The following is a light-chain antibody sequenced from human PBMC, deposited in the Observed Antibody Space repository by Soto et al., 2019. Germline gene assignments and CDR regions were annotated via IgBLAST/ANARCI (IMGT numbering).Light chain of an antibody. J-gene: IGLJ2*01. CDR3: SSYAGNNNKMV. Sequence: ALTQPPSASGSPGQSVTISCTGTSSDVGVYNYVSWYQQHPGKAPKLMIFEVSKRPSGVPDRFSGSKSGNTASLTVSGLQAEDEADYYCSSYAGNNNKMVFGGGTKLTVL. CDR1: SSDVGVYNY. V-gene: IGLV2-8*01. CDR2: EVS.